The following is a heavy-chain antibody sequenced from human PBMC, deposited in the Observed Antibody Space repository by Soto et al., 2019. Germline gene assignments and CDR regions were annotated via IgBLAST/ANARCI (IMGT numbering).Heavy chain of an antibody. CDR2: IYYSGST. CDR3: ARMVAYYYDSSGSGDLDV. J-gene: IGHJ4*02. CDR1: GGSISSYY. D-gene: IGHD3-22*01. Sequence: SETLSLTCTVSGGSISSYYWSWIRQPPGKGLEWIGYIYYSGSTNYNPSLKSRVTISVDTSKNQFSLKLSSVTAADAAVYYCARMVAYYYDSSGSGDLDVWGQGTLVTVSS. V-gene: IGHV4-59*01.